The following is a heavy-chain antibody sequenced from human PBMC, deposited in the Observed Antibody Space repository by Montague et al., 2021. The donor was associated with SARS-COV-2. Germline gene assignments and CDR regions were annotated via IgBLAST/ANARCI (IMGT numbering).Heavy chain of an antibody. CDR2: IYHSGST. CDR3: ARDLFSPYSSGWYADY. D-gene: IGHD6-19*01. CDR1: GGSISSSNW. J-gene: IGHJ4*02. V-gene: IGHV4-4*02. Sequence: SETLSLTCAVSGGSISSSNWWSWVRQPPGTGLEWIGEIYHSGSTNYNPSLKSRVTISVDKSKNQFSMKLSSVTAADTAVYYCARDLFSPYSSGWYADYWGQGTLVTVSS.